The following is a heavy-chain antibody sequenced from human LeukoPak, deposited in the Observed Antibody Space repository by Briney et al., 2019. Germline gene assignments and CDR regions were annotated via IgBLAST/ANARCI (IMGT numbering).Heavy chain of an antibody. V-gene: IGHV3-21*01. J-gene: IGHJ4*02. Sequence: GGSLRLSCAASGFTFSSYSMNWVRQAPGKGLEWVSSISSSSNYISYADSVKGRFTISRDNAKNSLYLQMNSLRAEDTAVYYCAISSGGSCYQWGQGTLVTASS. CDR3: AISSGGSCYQ. CDR2: ISSSSNYI. CDR1: GFTFSSYS. D-gene: IGHD2-15*01.